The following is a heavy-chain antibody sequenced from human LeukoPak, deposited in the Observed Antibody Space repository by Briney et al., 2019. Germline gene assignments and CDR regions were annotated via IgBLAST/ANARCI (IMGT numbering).Heavy chain of an antibody. V-gene: IGHV3-53*01. D-gene: IGHD3-22*01. CDR2: IYSGGST. J-gene: IGHJ4*02. CDR3: AKFGDSSGYYYVTYHGFDY. CDR1: GFTVSSNY. Sequence: PGGSLRLSCAASGFTVSSNYMSWVRQAPGKGLEWVSVIYSGGSTYYADSVKGRFTISRDNSKNTLYLQMNSLRAEDTAVYYCAKFGDSSGYYYVTYHGFDYWGQGTLVTVSS.